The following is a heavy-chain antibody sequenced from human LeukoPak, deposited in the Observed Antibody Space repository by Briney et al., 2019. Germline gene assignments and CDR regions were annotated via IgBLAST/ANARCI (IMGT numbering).Heavy chain of an antibody. Sequence: SVKVSCKASGGTFSSYAISWVRQAPGQGLEWMGGIIPIFGTANYAQKFQGRVTITADESTSTAYMELSSLRSEDTAVYYCASLRLGELSLRGAFDIWGQGTMVTVSS. CDR2: IIPIFGTA. V-gene: IGHV1-69*13. D-gene: IGHD3-16*02. CDR3: ASLRLGELSLRGAFDI. J-gene: IGHJ3*02. CDR1: GGTFSSYA.